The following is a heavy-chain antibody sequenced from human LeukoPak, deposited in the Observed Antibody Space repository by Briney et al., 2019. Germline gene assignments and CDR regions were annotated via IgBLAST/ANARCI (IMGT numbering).Heavy chain of an antibody. D-gene: IGHD2-15*01. Sequence: PGGSLRLSCAASGFTFSSYAMTWVRQAPGKGLEWVSAISGSGGSTYYADSVKGRFTISRDNSKNTLYLQMNSLRAEDTAVYYCAKGRYCSGGSCSHFDYWGPGTLVTVSS. V-gene: IGHV3-23*01. CDR3: AKGRYCSGGSCSHFDY. CDR2: ISGSGGST. CDR1: GFTFSSYA. J-gene: IGHJ4*02.